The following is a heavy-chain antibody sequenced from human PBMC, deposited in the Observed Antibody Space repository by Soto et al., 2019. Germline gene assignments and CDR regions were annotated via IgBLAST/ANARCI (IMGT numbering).Heavy chain of an antibody. CDR2: ISYDGNTD. Sequence: QVHLVESGGGVVHPGRSLRLSCAASGFTFSPYVVHWVRQAPGKGLEWVAVISYDGNTDYYADSVQGRFTIARDNSQSTLYLQLNSLRVEDTALYYCASVRTTVTTNAAFDTCGQGTMVTVSP. J-gene: IGHJ3*02. CDR3: ASVRTTVTTNAAFDT. CDR1: GFTFSPYV. V-gene: IGHV3-30-3*01. D-gene: IGHD4-17*01.